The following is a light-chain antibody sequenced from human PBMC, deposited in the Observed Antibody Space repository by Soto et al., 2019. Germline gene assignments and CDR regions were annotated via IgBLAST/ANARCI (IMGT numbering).Light chain of an antibody. V-gene: IGLV1-44*01. CDR2: SNN. J-gene: IGLJ2*01. CDR3: AAWDDSLNAVL. CDR1: SSNIGSNT. Sequence: QSVLTQPPSASGTPGQRVTISCSGSSSNIGSNTVNWYQQLPGTAPKLLIYSNNQRPSGVPDRVSGSKSGTSASLAISGLQSEDEADYYCAAWDDSLNAVLFGGGTKVTVL.